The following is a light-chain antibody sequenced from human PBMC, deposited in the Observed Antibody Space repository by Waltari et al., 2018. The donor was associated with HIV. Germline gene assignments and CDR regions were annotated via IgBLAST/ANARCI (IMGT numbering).Light chain of an antibody. CDR2: EVS. V-gene: IGLV2-14*01. CDR3: SSYTSSSLPYV. J-gene: IGLJ1*01. Sequence: QSALTQPASVSGSPGQSITISCTGTSSDVGGYNYVSWYQQHPGKAPKLMIYEVSNRPSGVSNRVSGSKSGNTASLTISGLQAEDEADYYCSSYTSSSLPYVFGTGTKVTVL. CDR1: SSDVGGYNY.